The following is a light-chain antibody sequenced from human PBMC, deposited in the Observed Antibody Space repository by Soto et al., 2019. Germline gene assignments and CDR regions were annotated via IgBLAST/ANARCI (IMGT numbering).Light chain of an antibody. CDR1: QSVRNNY. Sequence: EIVLTQSPDTLSLSPGERATLSCRASQSVRNNYLAWYQQKPGQAPRFLIFDASSRATGIPDRFRGSGSGTDFTLTISRLEPEDFAVYYCQQYGSTPHTFGGGTKVDIE. CDR2: DAS. CDR3: QQYGSTPHT. J-gene: IGKJ4*01. V-gene: IGKV3-20*01.